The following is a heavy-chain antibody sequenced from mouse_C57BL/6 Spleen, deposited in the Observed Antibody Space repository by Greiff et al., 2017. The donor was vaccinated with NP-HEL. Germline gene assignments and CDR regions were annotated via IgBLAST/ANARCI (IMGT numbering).Heavy chain of an antibody. CDR3: ARLGQYFDV. CDR2: INPNNGGT. D-gene: IGHD4-1*01. J-gene: IGHJ1*03. V-gene: IGHV1-26*01. CDR1: GYTFTDYY. Sequence: EVQLQQSGPELVKPGASVKISCKASGYTFTDYYMNWVKQSHGKSLEWIGDINPNNGGTSYNQKFKGKATLTVDKSSSTAYMELRSLTSEDSAVYYCARLGQYFDVWGTGTTVTVSS.